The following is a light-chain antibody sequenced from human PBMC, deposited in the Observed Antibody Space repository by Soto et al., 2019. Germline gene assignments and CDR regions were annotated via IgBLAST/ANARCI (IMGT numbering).Light chain of an antibody. J-gene: IGKJ4*01. CDR1: QSVSIY. V-gene: IGKV3-11*01. CDR3: QQRVDWLT. CDR2: AAS. Sequence: EIVLTQSPGTLSLSPGDRATLSCRASQSVSIYLAWYQQKPGQAPRLLIYAASNRVTGIPARFSGSGSGTDFTLTISSVEPEDFAVYYCQQRVDWLTFGGGTKLESK.